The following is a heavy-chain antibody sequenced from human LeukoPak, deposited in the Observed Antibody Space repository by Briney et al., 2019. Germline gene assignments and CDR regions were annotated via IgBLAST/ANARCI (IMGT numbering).Heavy chain of an antibody. V-gene: IGHV3-7*01. CDR3: ARDSSYCSSTGCYEDYGMDV. CDR1: GFTFSSYW. Sequence: GGSLRLSCAASGFTFSSYWMSWVRQAPGKGLEWVANIKQDGSEKYYVDSVKGRFTISRDNAKNSLYLQMNSLRAEDTAVYYCARDSSYCSSTGCYEDYGMDVWGQGTTVTVSS. J-gene: IGHJ6*02. D-gene: IGHD2-2*01. CDR2: IKQDGSEK.